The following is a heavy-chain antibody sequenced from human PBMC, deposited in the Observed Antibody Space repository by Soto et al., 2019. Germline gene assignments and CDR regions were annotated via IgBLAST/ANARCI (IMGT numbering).Heavy chain of an antibody. Sequence: GASVKVSFKASGYTFTSYYMHWLRQAPGQGLEWMGIINPSGGSTSYAQKFQGRVTMTRDTSTSTVYMELSSLRSEDTAVYYCARDQGGGGGSSPYYYGMDVWGQGTTVTVSS. CDR2: INPSGGST. D-gene: IGHD2-15*01. J-gene: IGHJ6*02. CDR3: ARDQGGGGGSSPYYYGMDV. V-gene: IGHV1-46*01. CDR1: GYTFTSYY.